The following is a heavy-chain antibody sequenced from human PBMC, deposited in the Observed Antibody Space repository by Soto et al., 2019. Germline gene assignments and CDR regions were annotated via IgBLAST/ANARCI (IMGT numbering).Heavy chain of an antibody. V-gene: IGHV1-69*01. CDR1: GGTFSIYG. CDR2: IIPVFGSA. D-gene: IGHD1-1*01. CDR3: ARGKNEMATTNYLDS. Sequence: QVQLVQSGAEVKKPGSSVKVSCKARGGTFSIYGINWVRQAPGQGLEWMGGIIPVFGSANYAQRFQGRVTIIADESTSTVYMEVSRLTAEDTAVYFCARGKNEMATTNYLDSCGQGTLVTVSS. J-gene: IGHJ4*02.